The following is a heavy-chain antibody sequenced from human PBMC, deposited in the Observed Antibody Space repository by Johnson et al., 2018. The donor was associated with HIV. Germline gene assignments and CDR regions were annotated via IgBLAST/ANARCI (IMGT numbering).Heavy chain of an antibody. Sequence: QVQLVESGGGLVKPGGSLRLSCAASGFTFSDYYMSWIHQAPRKGLEWLSYISSSGSTIYYADSVKGRFTISRDNAKNSLYLQMSSLRAEDTALYYCARGVGSTTVAAFDIWGQGTMVTVSS. CDR3: ARGVGSTTVAAFDI. D-gene: IGHD1-26*01. V-gene: IGHV3-11*01. CDR2: ISSSGSTI. J-gene: IGHJ3*02. CDR1: GFTFSDYY.